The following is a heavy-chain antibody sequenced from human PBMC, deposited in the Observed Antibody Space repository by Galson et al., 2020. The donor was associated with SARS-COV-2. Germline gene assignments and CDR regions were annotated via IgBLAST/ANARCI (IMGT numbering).Heavy chain of an antibody. CDR1: GFTFTGFD. CDR3: VRGNSGSFDS. CDR2: VTSTGDI. J-gene: IGHJ4*02. D-gene: IGHD6-19*01. V-gene: IGHV3-13*04. Sequence: GESLKISCAASGFTFTGFDMHWVRQPTGKGLEWVSGVTSTGDIYYAASVKGRFTISRDNPKRSLYLQMNSLRAGDTAVYFCVRGNSGSFDSWGRGTLVTFS.